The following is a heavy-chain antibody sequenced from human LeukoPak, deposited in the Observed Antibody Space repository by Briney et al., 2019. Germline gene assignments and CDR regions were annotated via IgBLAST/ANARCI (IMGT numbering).Heavy chain of an antibody. CDR3: ARAHYDSSAYDY. V-gene: IGHV4-39*07. J-gene: IGHJ4*02. D-gene: IGHD3-22*01. CDR2: MYYSGDT. CDR1: GGSISSSNYF. Sequence: SETLSLTCTVSGGSISSSNYFWGWIRQPPGKGLEWIGSMYYSGDTYYNPSLKSRVTISGDTSKNQFSLQLSSATAADTAVYYCARAHYDSSAYDYWGQGTLVAVSS.